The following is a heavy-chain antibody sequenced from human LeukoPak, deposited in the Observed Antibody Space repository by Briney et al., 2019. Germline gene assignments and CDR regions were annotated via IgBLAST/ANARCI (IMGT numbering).Heavy chain of an antibody. Sequence: KTSETLSLTCAVYGGSFSGYYWSWIRQPPGKGLEWIGEINHSGSTNYNPSLKSRVTISVDTSKNQFSLKLSSVTAADTAVYYCARGAVAASSVFFFDYWGQGTLVTVSS. J-gene: IGHJ4*02. CDR3: ARGAVAASSVFFFDY. CDR2: INHSGST. CDR1: GGSFSGYY. V-gene: IGHV4-34*01. D-gene: IGHD6-19*01.